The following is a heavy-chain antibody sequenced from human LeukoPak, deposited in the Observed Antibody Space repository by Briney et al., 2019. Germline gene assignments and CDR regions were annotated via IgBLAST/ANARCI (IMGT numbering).Heavy chain of an antibody. Sequence: PSETLSLTCTVSGGSISSYYWSWIRQPPGKGLEWIGYIYYSGSTNYNPSLKSRVTISVDTSKIQFSLKLSSVTAADTAVYYCAARGYDGSGSSYKNLDYWGQGTLVTVSS. D-gene: IGHD3-10*01. CDR1: GGSISSYY. V-gene: IGHV4-59*01. J-gene: IGHJ4*02. CDR2: IYYSGST. CDR3: AARGYDGSGSSYKNLDY.